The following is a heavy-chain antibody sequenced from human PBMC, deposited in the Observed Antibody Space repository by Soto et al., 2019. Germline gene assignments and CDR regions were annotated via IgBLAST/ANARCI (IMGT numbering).Heavy chain of an antibody. CDR1: GLTFTRYW. Sequence: GGSLRLSCAASGLTFTRYWMHWVRQAPGEGLVWVSRINGDESQRSYADSVKGRFTISRDNAKNTLYLQMNSLTVEDTAVYYCVKGHSDSYYYFDYWGQGTLVTVSS. J-gene: IGHJ4*02. V-gene: IGHV3-74*01. D-gene: IGHD3-22*01. CDR2: INGDESQR. CDR3: VKGHSDSYYYFDY.